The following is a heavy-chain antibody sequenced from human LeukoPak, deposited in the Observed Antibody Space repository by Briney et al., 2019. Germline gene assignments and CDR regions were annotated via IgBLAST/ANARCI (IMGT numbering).Heavy chain of an antibody. Sequence: GGSLRLSCAASGFTFRSYGMDWVRQAPGKGLEWVAFIRYDGNNKDYADSVKGRFTISRDNSKNTLYLQMNSLRAEDTAVYYCGRGSWYVWFDPWGQGTLVTVSS. V-gene: IGHV3-30*02. CDR1: GFTFRSYG. D-gene: IGHD6-13*01. J-gene: IGHJ5*02. CDR2: IRYDGNNK. CDR3: GRGSWYVWFDP.